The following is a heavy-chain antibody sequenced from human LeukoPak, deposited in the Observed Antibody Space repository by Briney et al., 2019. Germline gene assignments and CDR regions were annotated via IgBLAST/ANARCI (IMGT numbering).Heavy chain of an antibody. V-gene: IGHV4-4*07. Sequence: SETLSLTCTVSGGSISSYYWSWIRQPAGKGLEWIGRIYTSGSTNYNPSLKSRVAMSVDTSKNQFSLKLSSVTATDTAVYYCARSNGGGSLHDAFDIWGQGTMVTVSS. D-gene: IGHD2-15*01. CDR3: ARSNGGGSLHDAFDI. CDR2: IYTSGST. CDR1: GGSISSYY. J-gene: IGHJ3*02.